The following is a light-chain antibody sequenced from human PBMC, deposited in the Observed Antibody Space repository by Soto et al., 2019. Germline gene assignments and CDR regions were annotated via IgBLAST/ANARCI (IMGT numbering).Light chain of an antibody. CDR2: RNN. Sequence: QSVLTQPPSASGTPGQRINISCSGSTSNIGTNYVYWYQQVPGTAPKLLMYRNNQRPSGVPDQFSGSKSGTSASLAISGLRSEDEADYYCAAWDDSLSGHWVFGGGTKLTVL. CDR3: AAWDDSLSGHWV. J-gene: IGLJ3*02. CDR1: TSNIGTNY. V-gene: IGLV1-47*01.